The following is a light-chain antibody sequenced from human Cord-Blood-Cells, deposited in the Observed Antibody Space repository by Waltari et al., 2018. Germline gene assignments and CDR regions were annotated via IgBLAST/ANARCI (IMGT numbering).Light chain of an antibody. J-gene: IGLJ3*02. CDR2: EGS. Sequence: QSALTQPRSVSGSPGQSVTISCTGTSSDVGGYNYVSWYQQHPGKAPKLTIYEGSKRPSGVPDRFSGSKSGNTASLTISGLQAEDEADYYCCSYAGSYTFEVFGGGTKLTVL. V-gene: IGLV2-11*01. CDR3: CSYAGSYTFEV. CDR1: SSDVGGYNY.